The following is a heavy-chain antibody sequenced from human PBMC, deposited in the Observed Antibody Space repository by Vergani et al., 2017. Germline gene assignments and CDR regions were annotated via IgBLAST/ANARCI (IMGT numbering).Heavy chain of an antibody. D-gene: IGHD2/OR15-2a*01. CDR1: VYSFINYG. CDR3: AGEGFYENIRGTYRPPYYYGMGV. J-gene: IGHJ6*02. Sequence: QSQLVQSGDEVKKPGASVKVSCKTSVYSFINYGISWVRQAPGQGLEWLGWVSAYNGNTNYGQKIQGRDTMTTDTSTRTAYMQLRSLTFDDTAVYSCAGEGFYENIRGTYRPPYYYGMGVWGQGTKVTVAS. CDR2: VSAYNGNT. V-gene: IGHV1-18*01.